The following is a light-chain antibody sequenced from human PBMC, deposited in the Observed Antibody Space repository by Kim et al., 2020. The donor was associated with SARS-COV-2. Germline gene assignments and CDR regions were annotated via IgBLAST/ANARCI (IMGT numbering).Light chain of an antibody. CDR2: GKN. J-gene: IGLJ1*01. Sequence: GQTVKITCQGASLRSYYASWYQQKPGQAPVLVIYGKNNRPSGIPDRFSGSSSGNTASLTITGAQAEDEADYYCNSRDSSGNHYVFGTGTKVTVL. V-gene: IGLV3-19*01. CDR1: SLRSYY. CDR3: NSRDSSGNHYV.